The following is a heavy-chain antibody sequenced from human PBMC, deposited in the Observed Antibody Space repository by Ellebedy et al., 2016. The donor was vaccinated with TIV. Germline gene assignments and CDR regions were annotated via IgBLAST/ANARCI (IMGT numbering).Heavy chain of an antibody. V-gene: IGHV3-23*01. CDR1: GFTFSSYA. Sequence: GESLKISCAASGFTFSSYAMSWVRQAPGKGLEWVSAISGSGDSTYYADSVKGRFTISRGNSKNTLYLQMNSLRAEDTAVYYCAKGPTTRYYYMDVWGKGTTVTVSS. CDR2: ISGSGDST. CDR3: AKGPTTRYYYMDV. D-gene: IGHD1-26*01. J-gene: IGHJ6*03.